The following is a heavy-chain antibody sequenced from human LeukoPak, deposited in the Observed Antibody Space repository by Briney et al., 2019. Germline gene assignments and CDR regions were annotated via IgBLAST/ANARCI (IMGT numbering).Heavy chain of an antibody. CDR3: ARESYGSGNFWPDY. J-gene: IGHJ4*02. CDR2: IIPILGIA. V-gene: IGHV1-69*04. CDR1: GGTFSSYA. D-gene: IGHD3-10*01. Sequence: ASVKVSCKASGGTFSSYAIIWVRQAPGQGLEWMGRIIPILGIANYAQKFQGRVTITADKSTSTAYMELSSLRSEDTAVYYCARESYGSGNFWPDYWGQGTLVTVSS.